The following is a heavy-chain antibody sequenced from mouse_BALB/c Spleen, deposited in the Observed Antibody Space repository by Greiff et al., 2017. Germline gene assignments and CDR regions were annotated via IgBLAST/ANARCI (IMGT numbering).Heavy chain of an antibody. CDR1: GYSITSDYA. CDR2: ISYSGST. CDR3: AHYYYGSYWYFDV. V-gene: IGHV3-2*02. Sequence: EVKLMESGPGLVKPSQSLSLTCTVTGYSITSDYAWNWIRQFPGNKLEWMGYISYSGSTSYNPSLKSRISITRDTSKNQFFLQLNSVTTEDTATYYCAHYYYGSYWYFDVWGAGTTVTVSS. J-gene: IGHJ1*01. D-gene: IGHD1-1*01.